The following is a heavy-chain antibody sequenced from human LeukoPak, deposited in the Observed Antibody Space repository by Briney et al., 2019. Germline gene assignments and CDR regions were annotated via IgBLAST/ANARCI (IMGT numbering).Heavy chain of an antibody. CDR2: IYTSGST. Sequence: PSETLSLTCTVSGDSISSYYWSWIRQPAGKGLEWIGRIYTSGSTNYNPSLKSRVTISVDKSKNQFYLKLSSVTAADTAVYYCARDGIAAPAEGWFDPWGQGTLVTVSS. D-gene: IGHD6-13*01. CDR3: ARDGIAAPAEGWFDP. J-gene: IGHJ5*02. V-gene: IGHV4-4*07. CDR1: GDSISSYY.